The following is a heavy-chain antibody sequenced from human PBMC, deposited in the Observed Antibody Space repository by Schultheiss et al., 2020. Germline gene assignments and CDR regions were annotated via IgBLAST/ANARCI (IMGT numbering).Heavy chain of an antibody. D-gene: IGHD4-17*01. V-gene: IGHV1-8*02. CDR3: ATGGLTTVTTWGVYGMDV. Sequence: ASVKVPCKASGYTFTGYYMHWVRQAPGQGLEWMGWMNPQRGNTGYAQKFQGRVTMTRNTSISTAYMELSSLRSEDTAVYYCATGGLTTVTTWGVYGMDVWGKGTTVTVAS. CDR2: MNPQRGNT. CDR1: GYTFTGYY. J-gene: IGHJ6*04.